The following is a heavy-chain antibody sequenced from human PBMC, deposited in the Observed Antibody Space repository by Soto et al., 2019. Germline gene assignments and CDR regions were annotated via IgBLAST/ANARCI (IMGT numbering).Heavy chain of an antibody. CDR2: IDWDDDK. J-gene: IGHJ6*03. Sequence: SGPTLVNPTQTLTLTCTFSGFSLSTSGMCVSWIRQPPGKALEWLARIDWDDDKYYSTSLKTRLTISKDTSKNQVVLTMTNMDPVDTATYYCARIQQIAAAGNYYYYMDVWGKGTTVTVSS. D-gene: IGHD6-13*01. CDR1: GFSLSTSGMC. V-gene: IGHV2-70*11. CDR3: ARIQQIAAAGNYYYYMDV.